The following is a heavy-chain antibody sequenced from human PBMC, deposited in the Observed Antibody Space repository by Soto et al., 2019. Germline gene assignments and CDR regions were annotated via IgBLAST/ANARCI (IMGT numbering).Heavy chain of an antibody. CDR2: ISGNGGST. CDR3: AREKRPDYGDYGVWFDP. J-gene: IGHJ5*02. Sequence: PEESLRQSSATSGFTFRSSAMGGMRQAPGQGLEWVSAISGNGGSTYYADNVKGRFTISIEKSKNTLFLQMNSLRAEDTAVYYCAREKRPDYGDYGVWFDP. D-gene: IGHD4-17*01. CDR1: GFTFRSSA. V-gene: IGHV3-23*01.